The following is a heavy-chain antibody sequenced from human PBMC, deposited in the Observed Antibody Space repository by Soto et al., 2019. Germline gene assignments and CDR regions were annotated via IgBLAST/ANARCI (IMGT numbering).Heavy chain of an antibody. Sequence: GGSLRLSCAASGFTFSGYDMHWVRQAPGKGLEWVSCIATAGDTYYADSVKGRFTISRENAKNSFYLQMNSLRAEDTAVYYCAKGLRYFDLLLRLTRFAPWAQGTLVTVPQ. J-gene: IGHJ5*02. CDR3: AKGLRYFDLLLRLTRFAP. CDR1: GFTFSGYD. D-gene: IGHD3-9*01. V-gene: IGHV3-13*01. CDR2: IATAGDT.